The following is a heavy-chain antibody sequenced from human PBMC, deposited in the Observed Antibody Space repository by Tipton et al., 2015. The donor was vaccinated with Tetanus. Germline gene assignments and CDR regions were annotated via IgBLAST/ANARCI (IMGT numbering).Heavy chain of an antibody. CDR3: ARLVSNAFDV. J-gene: IGHJ3*01. D-gene: IGHD3-9*01. Sequence: SLRLSCSASGFKFEGFAMFWVRQDPGKGLEWVSRINWNGVNMAYGDSVRGRFTISRDNAKNSLYLQMNSLRSEDTGIYYCARLVSNAFDVWGQGTVVTVSS. CDR2: INWNGVNM. V-gene: IGHV3-9*01. CDR1: GFKFEGFA.